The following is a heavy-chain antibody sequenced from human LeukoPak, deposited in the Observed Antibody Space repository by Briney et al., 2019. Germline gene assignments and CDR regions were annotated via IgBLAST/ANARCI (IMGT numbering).Heavy chain of an antibody. Sequence: GGSLRLSCAASGFTFSSYEMNWVRQAPGKGLEWVSYISSSGTTIYYADSVKGRFTISRDNAKNSLYLQMNSLRAEDTAFYYCAMVVAGYYSDYWGQGILVTVSS. V-gene: IGHV3-48*03. D-gene: IGHD2-15*01. CDR3: AMVVAGYYSDY. CDR2: ISSSGTTI. J-gene: IGHJ4*02. CDR1: GFTFSSYE.